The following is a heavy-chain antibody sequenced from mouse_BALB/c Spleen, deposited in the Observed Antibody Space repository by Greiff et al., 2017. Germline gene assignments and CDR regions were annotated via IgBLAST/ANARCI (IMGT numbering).Heavy chain of an antibody. CDR3: ARDGGWLLIAY. J-gene: IGHJ3*01. D-gene: IGHD2-3*01. CDR1: GFSLTSYG. CDR2: IWAGGST. V-gene: IGHV2-9*02. Sequence: VKLMESGPGLVAPSQSLSITCTVSGFSLTSYGVHWVRQPPGKGLEWLGVIWAGGSTNYNSALMSRLSISKDNSKSQVFLKMNSLQTDDTAMYYCARDGGWLLIAYWGQGTLVTVSA.